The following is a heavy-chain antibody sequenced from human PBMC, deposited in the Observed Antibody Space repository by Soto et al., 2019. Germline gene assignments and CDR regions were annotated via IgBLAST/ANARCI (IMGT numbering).Heavy chain of an antibody. CDR2: ISGSGDSI. D-gene: IGHD7-27*01. V-gene: IGHV3-23*01. CDR3: STGRQMGY. CDR1: GFTFSNYA. Sequence: EAQVLESGGDLVQPGGSLRLSCAASGFTFSNYAMTWVRQAPGKGLEWVSTISGSGDSIYYADSVKGRFTISRDNSKNTLYLQMNSLRADDWAVYYCSTGRQMGYWGQGTLVIVSS. J-gene: IGHJ4*02.